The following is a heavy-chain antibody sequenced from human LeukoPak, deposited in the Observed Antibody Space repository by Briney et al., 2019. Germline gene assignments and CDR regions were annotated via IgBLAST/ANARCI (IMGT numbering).Heavy chain of an antibody. D-gene: IGHD4-4*01. V-gene: IGHV4-59*01. Sequence: SETLSLTCTVSGGSINSFYWNWIRQPPGKEPEWIGYIYHSGSTNYNPSLKSRLTISLDRPKNQFSLKLTSVTAADTAIYYCARVGGMTTINNAAFDIWGQGTMLTVSS. J-gene: IGHJ3*02. CDR1: GGSINSFY. CDR3: ARVGGMTTINNAAFDI. CDR2: IYHSGST.